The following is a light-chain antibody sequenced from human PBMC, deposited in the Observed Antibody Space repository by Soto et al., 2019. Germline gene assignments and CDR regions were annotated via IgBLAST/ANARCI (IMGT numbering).Light chain of an antibody. Sequence: QSVLTQPPSASGTPGQRVTISCSGSSSNIGSNYVYWYQQLPGTAPKLLIYRNNERPSGVPDRFSGSKSGTSASLAISGLRSEDEADYYCAAWDESLSARVFGGGTKLTVL. CDR2: RNN. CDR3: AAWDESLSARV. V-gene: IGLV1-47*01. CDR1: SSNIGSNY. J-gene: IGLJ3*02.